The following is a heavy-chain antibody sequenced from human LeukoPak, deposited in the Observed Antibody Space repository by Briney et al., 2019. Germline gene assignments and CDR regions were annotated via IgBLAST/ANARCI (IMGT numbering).Heavy chain of an antibody. CDR1: GGSISSGSYY. CDR2: IYTSGST. D-gene: IGHD6-6*01. Sequence: PSETLSLTRTVSGGSISSGSYYWSWIRQPAGKGLEWIGRIYTSGSTNYNPSLKSRVTISVDTSKNQFSLKLSSVTAADTAVYYCARAQIAARRYVDYWGQGTLVTVSS. J-gene: IGHJ4*02. CDR3: ARAQIAARRYVDY. V-gene: IGHV4-61*02.